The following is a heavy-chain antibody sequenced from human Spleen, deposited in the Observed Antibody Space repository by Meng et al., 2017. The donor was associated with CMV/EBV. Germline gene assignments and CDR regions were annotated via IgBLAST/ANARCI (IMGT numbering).Heavy chain of an antibody. Sequence: RYAISWVRQVPGQGLEWMGGIIPIFGTANYAQKFQGRVTITTDESTSTAYMHLSSLRSEDTAVYYCARGRTGDIVEVPAVMGWFDPWGQGTLVTVSS. CDR1: RYA. D-gene: IGHD2-2*01. CDR2: IIPIFGTA. J-gene: IGHJ5*02. V-gene: IGHV1-69*05. CDR3: ARGRTGDIVEVPAVMGWFDP.